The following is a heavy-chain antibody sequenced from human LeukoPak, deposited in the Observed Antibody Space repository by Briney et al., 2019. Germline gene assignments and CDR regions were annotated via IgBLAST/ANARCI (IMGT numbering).Heavy chain of an antibody. D-gene: IGHD3-10*01. V-gene: IGHV3-7*01. CDR1: GFTFSSSW. CDR2: IKQDGSDK. CDR3: ARHSSGSYYTY. Sequence: GGSLRLSCAASGFTFSSSWMSWVRQAPGKGLEWVAHIKQDGSDKYYVDSVKGRFTISRDNAKNSLYLQLNSLRVEDTAMYYCARHSSGSYYTYWGHGTLVTVSS. J-gene: IGHJ4*01.